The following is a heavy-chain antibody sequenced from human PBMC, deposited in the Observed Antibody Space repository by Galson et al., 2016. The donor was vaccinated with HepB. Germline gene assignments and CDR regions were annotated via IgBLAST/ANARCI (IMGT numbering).Heavy chain of an antibody. CDR3: AKASYSAEFFTDYVGPFDF. CDR1: GFTFRNYA. Sequence: SLRLSCAASGFTFRNYALTWVRQTPAKGLEWISGISNSGDNSYYADSVKGRFTISRDNSKNTLYLKMNSLSAEDTAVYFCAKASYSAEFFTDYVGPFDFWGQGTLVTVSS. V-gene: IGHV3-23*01. D-gene: IGHD3-16*01. J-gene: IGHJ4*02. CDR2: ISNSGDNS.